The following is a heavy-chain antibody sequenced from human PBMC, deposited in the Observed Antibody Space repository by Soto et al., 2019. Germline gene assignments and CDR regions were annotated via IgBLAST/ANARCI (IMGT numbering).Heavy chain of an antibody. J-gene: IGHJ4*02. CDR1: GLTFSRYA. CDR2: ISGSGGST. D-gene: IGHD3-22*01. V-gene: IGHV3-23*01. Sequence: GGALRLSCAASGLTFSRYAMSCVRQAPWKWLEGVSAISGSGGSTYYADSVKGRFTISRDNSKNTLYLQMNSLSAEDTAVYYCAKVPKYYYDSSGYLGYWGQGTLVTVSS. CDR3: AKVPKYYYDSSGYLGY.